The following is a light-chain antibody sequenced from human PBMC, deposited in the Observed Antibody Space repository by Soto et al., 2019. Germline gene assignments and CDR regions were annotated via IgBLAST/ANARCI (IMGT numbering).Light chain of an antibody. CDR2: GAS. CDR3: QQTYTTPYT. V-gene: IGKV1-39*01. Sequence: DIQITQSRSSLSAYVGDRVPITCRTSQNIINFLNWYQQKPGKVPKFLIYGASTLQTGVPSRFSGGGSGTDFTLTISSLQPEDFATYYCQQTYTTPYTFGQGTKLDIK. CDR1: QNIINF. J-gene: IGKJ2*01.